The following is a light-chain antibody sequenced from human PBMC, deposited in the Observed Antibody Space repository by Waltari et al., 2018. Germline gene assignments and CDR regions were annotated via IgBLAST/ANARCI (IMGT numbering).Light chain of an antibody. CDR3: ATWDDDLNGPI. Sequence: QSVLTQSPSASGTPGPRVTMSFSGGNSNIGANTVNRYQPLPPRAPELLIFSNDRRPSGVPDRFSGSKSGTSASLAISGLQSGDEGNYYCATWDDDLNGPIFGAGTKLTVL. CDR1: NSNIGANT. V-gene: IGLV1-44*01. J-gene: IGLJ2*01. CDR2: SND.